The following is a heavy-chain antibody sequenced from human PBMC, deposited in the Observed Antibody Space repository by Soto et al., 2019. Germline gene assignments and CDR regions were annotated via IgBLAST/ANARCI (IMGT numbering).Heavy chain of an antibody. CDR3: AAYLLYGARIWGFDP. D-gene: IGHD3-16*01. CDR1: SASISSSSAYF. J-gene: IGHJ5*01. Sequence: SETLSLTCHVSSASISSSSAYFWGWIRQPPGKGLEWIGSFSYPGDTYYNASLQSRVSLSVDTSKNLLSLKLSSVTAADTAVYYCAAYLLYGARIWGFDPWGQGTLVTVSS. V-gene: IGHV4-39*01. CDR2: FSYPGDT.